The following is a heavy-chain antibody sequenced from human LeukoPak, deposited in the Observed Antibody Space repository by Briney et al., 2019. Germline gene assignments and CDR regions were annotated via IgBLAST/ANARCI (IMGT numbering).Heavy chain of an antibody. V-gene: IGHV3-23*01. J-gene: IGHJ3*01. Sequence: GGSLRLSSVASGFSFSDYVMTWVRQAPGKGLEWVSGISGGGDKTYRADSVTGRFTISRDNSKNTVYLQMNSLRVEDTAVYYCAIGERFIDAFEFWGQGTAVTVSS. CDR2: ISGGGDKT. CDR1: GFSFSDYV. CDR3: AIGERFIDAFEF.